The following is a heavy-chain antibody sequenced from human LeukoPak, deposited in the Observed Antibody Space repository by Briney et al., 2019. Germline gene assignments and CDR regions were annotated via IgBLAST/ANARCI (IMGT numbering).Heavy chain of an antibody. CDR2: IYHSEST. CDR3: ARGLTTAGN. CDR1: AYSISSGYY. Sequence: PSETPSLTCIVSAYSISSGYYWGWIRQPPGKGLEWIGSIYHSESTYYNPSLKSRVTISIDTSKNQFSLKLSSVTAADTAVYYCARGLTTAGNWGQGTLVTVSS. D-gene: IGHD4/OR15-4a*01. J-gene: IGHJ4*02. V-gene: IGHV4-38-2*02.